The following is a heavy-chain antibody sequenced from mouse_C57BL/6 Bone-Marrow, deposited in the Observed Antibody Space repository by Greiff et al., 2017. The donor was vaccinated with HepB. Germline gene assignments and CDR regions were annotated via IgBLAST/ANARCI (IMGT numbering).Heavy chain of an antibody. CDR3: ARTNWDERGFAY. CDR2: IHPNSGST. J-gene: IGHJ3*01. V-gene: IGHV1-64*01. D-gene: IGHD4-1*01. Sequence: QVQLKQPGAELVKPGASVKLSCKASGYTFTSYWMHWVKQRPGQGLEWIGMIHPNSGSTNYNEKFKSKATLTVDKSSSTAYMQLSSLTSEDSAVYYCARTNWDERGFAYWGQGTLVTVSA. CDR1: GYTFTSYW.